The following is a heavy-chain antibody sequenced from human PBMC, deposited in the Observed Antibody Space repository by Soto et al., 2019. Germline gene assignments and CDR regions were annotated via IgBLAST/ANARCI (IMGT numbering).Heavy chain of an antibody. D-gene: IGHD3-3*01. J-gene: IGHJ6*02. CDR1: GFTFSSYA. CDR2: ISGSGGST. Sequence: EVQLLESGGGLVQPGGSLRLSCAASGFTFSSYATSWVRQAPGKGLEWVSAISGSGGSTYYADSVKGRFTISRDNSKNTLYLQMNSLRAEDTAVYYCAKSLVRDDFNYGMDVWGQGTTVTVSS. CDR3: AKSLVRDDFNYGMDV. V-gene: IGHV3-23*01.